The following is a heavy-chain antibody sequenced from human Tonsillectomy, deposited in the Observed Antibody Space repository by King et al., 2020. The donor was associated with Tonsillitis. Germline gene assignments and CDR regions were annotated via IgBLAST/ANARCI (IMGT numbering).Heavy chain of an antibody. CDR3: AGIGLRSSYYFDY. V-gene: IGHV4-59*01. Sequence: VPLQESGPGLVKPSETLSLTCTVSGGSISSYYWSWIRQPPGKGLEWIGYIYYSGSTNYNPSLKSRVTISVDTSKNQFSLKLSSVTAADTAVYYCAGIGLRSSYYFDYWGQGTLVTVSS. CDR1: GGSISSYY. CDR2: IYYSGST. J-gene: IGHJ4*02. D-gene: IGHD5-12*01.